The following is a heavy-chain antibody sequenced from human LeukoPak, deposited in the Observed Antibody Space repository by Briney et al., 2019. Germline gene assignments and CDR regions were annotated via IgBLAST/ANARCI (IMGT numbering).Heavy chain of an antibody. CDR1: GFTFSSYA. V-gene: IGHV3-23*01. J-gene: IGHJ6*03. D-gene: IGHD2-2*01. CDR3: ARDRGIVVVTYMDV. Sequence: GGSLRLSCAASGFTFSSYAMSWVRQAPGKGLEWVSAISGSGGSTYYADSVKGRFTISRDNAKNSLYLQMNSLRAEDTAVYYCARDRGIVVVTYMDVWGKGTTVTISS. CDR2: ISGSGGST.